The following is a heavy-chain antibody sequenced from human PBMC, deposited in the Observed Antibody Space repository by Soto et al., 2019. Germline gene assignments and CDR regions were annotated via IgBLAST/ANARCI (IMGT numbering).Heavy chain of an antibody. V-gene: IGHV1-18*01. CDR1: GYTFSNYG. CDR3: ARDRGYNWNYGWFEP. D-gene: IGHD1-7*01. CDR2: VSPYNGNT. J-gene: IGHJ5*02. Sequence: QVQLVQSGAEVKKPGASVKVSCKASGYTFSNYGISWVRQAPGQGLEWMGRVSPYNGNTNYEQKLQGRVTMTTDTSTSTAYMELRSLRSDDTAVYYCARDRGYNWNYGWFEPWGQGPLVTVSS.